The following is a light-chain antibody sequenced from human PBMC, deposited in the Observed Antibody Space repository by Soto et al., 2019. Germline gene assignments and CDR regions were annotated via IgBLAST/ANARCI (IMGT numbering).Light chain of an antibody. Sequence: QAVVTQPPSASGTPGQRVSISCSGSGSNIGSNTVNWYQHLPGTAPKALIYSNSQRPSGVPDRFSGSKSGTSASLAISGLQSEDEANYYCAAWDDSLNGVVFGGGTKLTVL. CDR2: SNS. CDR1: GSNIGSNT. CDR3: AAWDDSLNGVV. V-gene: IGLV1-44*01. J-gene: IGLJ2*01.